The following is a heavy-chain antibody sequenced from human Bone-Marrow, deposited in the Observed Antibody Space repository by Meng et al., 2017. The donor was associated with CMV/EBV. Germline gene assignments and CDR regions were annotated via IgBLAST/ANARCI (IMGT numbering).Heavy chain of an antibody. CDR2: IYHSGST. Sequence: SETLSLTCTVSGSSISSGYYWGWIRQPPGKGLEWIGSIYHSGSTYYNPSLKSRVTISVDTSKNQFSLKLSSVTAADTAVYYCARALYDILTGYNNWFDPWGQGTLVTVSS. CDR3: ARALYDILTGYNNWFDP. J-gene: IGHJ5*02. V-gene: IGHV4-38-2*02. D-gene: IGHD3-9*01. CDR1: GSSISSGYY.